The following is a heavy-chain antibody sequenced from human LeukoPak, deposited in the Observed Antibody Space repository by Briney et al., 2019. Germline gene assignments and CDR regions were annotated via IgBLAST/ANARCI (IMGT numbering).Heavy chain of an antibody. CDR2: FDPEDGET. V-gene: IGHV1-24*01. J-gene: IGHJ4*02. Sequence: ASVKVSCKVSGYNLTELSMHWVRQAPGKGLEWMGGFDPEDGETIYAQKFQGRVTMTEDTSTGTAYMELSSLRSEDTAVYYCATRQYYYDSSGYYYWGQGTLVTVSS. CDR3: ATRQYYYDSSGYYY. CDR1: GYNLTELS. D-gene: IGHD3-22*01.